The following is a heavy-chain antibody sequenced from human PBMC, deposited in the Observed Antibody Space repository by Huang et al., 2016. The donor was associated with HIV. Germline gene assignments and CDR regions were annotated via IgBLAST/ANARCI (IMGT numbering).Heavy chain of an antibody. V-gene: IGHV1-58*01. D-gene: IGHD1-26*01. J-gene: IGHJ6*02. CDR3: AADLGGSYYNYYYGMDV. CDR1: GFTFTSSA. Sequence: QMQLVQSGPEVKKPGTSVKVSCKASGFTFTSSAVPWVRQARGQRLEWIGWIVVGSGNTNSAQKVQERVTITRDMSTSTAYMELSSLRSEDTAVYYCAADLGGSYYNYYYGMDVWGQGTTVTVSS. CDR2: IVVGSGNT.